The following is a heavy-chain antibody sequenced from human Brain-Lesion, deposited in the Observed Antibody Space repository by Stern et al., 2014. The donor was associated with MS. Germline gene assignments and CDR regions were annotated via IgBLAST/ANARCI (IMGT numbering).Heavy chain of an antibody. CDR3: ARTGDDFGDYSLSY. D-gene: IGHD4-17*01. J-gene: IGHJ4*02. CDR2: IYSSGST. V-gene: IGHV4-39*01. CDR1: GGSINTNNYY. Sequence: VQLVESGPGLVKPSETLSLTCTVSGGSINTNNYYWGWIRQPPGKGLEWIGNIYSSGSTFYSPSLKSRVPLSVAPPKTHFPLKLSSVTAADTAVYYCARTGDDFGDYSLSYWGQGTLVTVSS.